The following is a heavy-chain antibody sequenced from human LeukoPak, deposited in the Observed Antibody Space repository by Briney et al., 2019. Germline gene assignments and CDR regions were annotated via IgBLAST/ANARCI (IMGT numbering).Heavy chain of an antibody. D-gene: IGHD5-24*01. CDR3: ARVPVRDGYNYYYYGMDV. J-gene: IGHJ6*02. CDR2: INPNSGGT. CDR1: GYTFTGYY. Sequence: ASVTVSFTASGYTFTGYYMHWVRQAPGQGLEWMGWINPNSGGTNYAQKFQGRVTMTRDTSISTAYMELSRLRSDDTAVYYCARVPVRDGYNYYYYGMDVWGQGTTVTVSS. V-gene: IGHV1-2*02.